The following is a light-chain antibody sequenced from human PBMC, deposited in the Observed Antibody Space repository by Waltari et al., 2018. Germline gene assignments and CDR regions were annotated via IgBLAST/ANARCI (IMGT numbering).Light chain of an antibody. J-gene: IGLJ3*02. Sequence: QSALTQPRSVSGSPGQSVTISCTGTTSDFGSYNYVSWYQQHPDTAPKLIIYDINKRPSGVPDRFSGSKSANTASLTISGLQAEDEADYYCGTIIYWVFGGGTKLTVL. V-gene: IGLV2-11*01. CDR2: DIN. CDR1: TSDFGSYNY. CDR3: GTIIYWV.